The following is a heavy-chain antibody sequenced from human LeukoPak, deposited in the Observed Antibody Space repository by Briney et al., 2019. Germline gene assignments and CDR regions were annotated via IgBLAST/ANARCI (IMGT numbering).Heavy chain of an antibody. Sequence: KSGGSLRLSCAASGFTFSSYEMNWVRQAPGKGLEWVSYISSSGSTIYYADSVKGRFTISRDNAKNSLYLQMNSLRAEDTAVYYCARMRSYYTGFDYWGQGTLVTVSS. D-gene: IGHD1-26*01. V-gene: IGHV3-48*03. CDR2: ISSSGSTI. CDR3: ARMRSYYTGFDY. J-gene: IGHJ4*02. CDR1: GFTFSSYE.